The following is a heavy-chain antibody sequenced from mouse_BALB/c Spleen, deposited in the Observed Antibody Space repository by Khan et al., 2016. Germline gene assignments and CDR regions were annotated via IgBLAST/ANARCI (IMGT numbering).Heavy chain of an antibody. J-gene: IGHJ2*01. D-gene: IGHD3-2*01. CDR2: INYSGDT. V-gene: IGHV3-8*02. CDR1: GDSITSGY. Sequence: EVQLQESGPSLVKPSQTLSLTCSVTGDSITSGYWNWIRKFPGNKLEYMGYINYSGDTYYNPSLKSRISITRDTSKNQYYLQLNSVTTEDTATYYCASYDSSGSFLDYWGQGTTLRVSS. CDR3: ASYDSSGSFLDY.